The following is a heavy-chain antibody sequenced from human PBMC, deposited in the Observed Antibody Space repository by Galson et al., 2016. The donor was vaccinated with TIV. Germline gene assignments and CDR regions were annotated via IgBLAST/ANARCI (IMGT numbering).Heavy chain of an antibody. CDR3: AREFADYYLDF. D-gene: IGHD2-21*02. J-gene: IGHJ4*02. V-gene: IGHV3-33*01. CDR2: IWFDGSNI. CDR1: GFTFASYG. Sequence: SLRLSCAASGFTFASYGMHWVRQAPGKGLEWVAAIWFDGSNIHYADSVKGRFTISRDNPKNTVYLHMNSLRAEDTAVYFCAREFADYYLDFWGQGTLVTVSS.